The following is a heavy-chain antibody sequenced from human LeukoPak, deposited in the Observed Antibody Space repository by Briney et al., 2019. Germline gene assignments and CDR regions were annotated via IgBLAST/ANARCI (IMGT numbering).Heavy chain of an antibody. V-gene: IGHV1-69*04. D-gene: IGHD2-8*01. Sequence: SVTVSCKASGGTFSSYAISWVRQAPGQGLEWMGRIIPILGIANYAQKFQGRVTITADKSTSTAYMELSSLRSEDTAVYYCARDVNGFLDYWGQGTLVTVSS. CDR2: IIPILGIA. J-gene: IGHJ4*02. CDR3: ARDVNGFLDY. CDR1: GGTFSSYA.